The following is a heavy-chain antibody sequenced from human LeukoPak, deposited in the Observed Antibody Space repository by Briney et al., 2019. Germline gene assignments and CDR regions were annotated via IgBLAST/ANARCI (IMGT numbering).Heavy chain of an antibody. CDR2: INTGNGNT. CDR3: ARAPIPNPPDY. V-gene: IGHV1-3*03. J-gene: IGHJ4*02. D-gene: IGHD2-2*01. CDR1: GYTFTNYA. Sequence: GASVKVSCKASGYTFTNYAMHWVRQAPGQRLEWMGWINTGNGNTKYSQEFQGRVTITRDTSANTAYMELNSLRAEDTAVYYCARAPIPNPPDYWGQGTLVTVSS.